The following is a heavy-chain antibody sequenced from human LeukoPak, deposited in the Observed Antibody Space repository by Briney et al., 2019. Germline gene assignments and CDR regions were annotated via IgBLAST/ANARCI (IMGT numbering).Heavy chain of an antibody. D-gene: IGHD6-19*01. J-gene: IGHJ4*02. CDR2: IYSGGST. Sequence: GGSLRLSCAASGFTVSINYMSWVRQAPGKGLEWVSVIYSGGSTYYADSVKGRFTISRHNSKNTLYLQMNSLRAEDTAVYYCARAPEWLIFDYWGQGTLVTVSS. V-gene: IGHV3-53*04. CDR1: GFTVSINY. CDR3: ARAPEWLIFDY.